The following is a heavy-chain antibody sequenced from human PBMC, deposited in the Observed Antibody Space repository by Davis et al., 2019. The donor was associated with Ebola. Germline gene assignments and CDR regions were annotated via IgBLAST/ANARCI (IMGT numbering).Heavy chain of an antibody. D-gene: IGHD5-24*01. V-gene: IGHV5-51*01. CDR1: GYTFTTYW. CDR3: ARGTDGYNPGGYFDS. Sequence: KVSCKVSGYTFTTYWIVWVRQMPGKGLECMGIIFPGDSDTRYSPSFQGQVTIPADKSISTAYLQWSSLKASDTAMYYCARGTDGYNPGGYFDSWGQGTLVTVSS. CDR2: IFPGDSDT. J-gene: IGHJ4*02.